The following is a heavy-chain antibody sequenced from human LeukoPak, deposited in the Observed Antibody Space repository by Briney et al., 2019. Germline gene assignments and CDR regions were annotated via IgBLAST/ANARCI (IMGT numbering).Heavy chain of an antibody. CDR3: ARQSLSYGGPPAFDI. CDR2: IYYSGST. Sequence: TSETLSLTCTVSGGSISGSSYYWGWIRQPPGKGLEWIGSIYYSGSTNYNPSLKSRVTISVDTSKNQFSLKLSSVTVADTAVYYCARQSLSYGGPPAFDIWGQGTMVTVSS. CDR1: GGSISGSSYY. D-gene: IGHD4-23*01. V-gene: IGHV4-39*07. J-gene: IGHJ3*02.